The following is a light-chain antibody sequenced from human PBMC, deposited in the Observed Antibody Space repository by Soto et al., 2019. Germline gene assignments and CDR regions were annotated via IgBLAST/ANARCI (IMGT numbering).Light chain of an antibody. CDR1: HSVTSN. Sequence: EVVMTQSPATLSVSPGERATVSCRASHSVTSNLAWYQQKPGQAPRLLIFGASIRVTGVPARFSGSGSGAEFTLTISSLQPEDFAVYYCQQYNDWPRTFGQGTK. CDR2: GAS. V-gene: IGKV3-15*01. J-gene: IGKJ1*01. CDR3: QQYNDWPRT.